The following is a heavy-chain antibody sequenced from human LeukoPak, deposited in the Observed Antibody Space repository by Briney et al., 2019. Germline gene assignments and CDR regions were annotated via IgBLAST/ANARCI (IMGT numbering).Heavy chain of an antibody. CDR1: GYRFTSYW. V-gene: IGHV5-51*01. J-gene: IGHJ3*02. Sequence: GESLKISCKGSGYRFTSYWIGWVRQMPGKGLEWMGIIYPGDSDTRYSPSFQGQVTISADKSISTAYLQWSSLKASDTAMYYCASPRGEDYGDYDAFDIWGQGTMVTVSS. D-gene: IGHD4-17*01. CDR3: ASPRGEDYGDYDAFDI. CDR2: IYPGDSDT.